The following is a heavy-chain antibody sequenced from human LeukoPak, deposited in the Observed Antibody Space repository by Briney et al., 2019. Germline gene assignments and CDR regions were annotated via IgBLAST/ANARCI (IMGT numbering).Heavy chain of an antibody. CDR1: GGSFSGYY. D-gene: IGHD3-22*01. J-gene: IGHJ4*02. CDR3: ARGGYDSSGYYYWPLRY. CDR2: INHSGST. Sequence: TSETLSLTCAVYGGSFSGYYWSWIRQPPGKGLEWIGEINHSGSTNYNPSLKSRVTISVDTSKNQFSLKLSSVTAADTAVYYCARGGYDSSGYYYWPLRYWGQGTLVTVSS. V-gene: IGHV4-34*01.